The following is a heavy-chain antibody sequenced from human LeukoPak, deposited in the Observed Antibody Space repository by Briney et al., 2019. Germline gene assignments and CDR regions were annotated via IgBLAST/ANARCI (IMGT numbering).Heavy chain of an antibody. CDR3: ARFSTVTTGNYYYGMDV. D-gene: IGHD4-17*01. CDR2: IIPIFGTA. V-gene: IGHV1-69*13. Sequence: SVKVSCKASGGTFSSYAISWVRQAPGQGLEWMGGIIPIFGTANYAQKFQGRVTITADESTSTAYMELSSLRSEDTAVYYCARFSTVTTGNYYYGMDVWGQGTRSPSP. J-gene: IGHJ6*02. CDR1: GGTFSSYA.